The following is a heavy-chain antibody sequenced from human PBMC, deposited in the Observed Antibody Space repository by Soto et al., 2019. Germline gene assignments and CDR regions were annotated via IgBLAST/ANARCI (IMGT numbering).Heavy chain of an antibody. Sequence: QVQLVQSGAEVKKPGASVKVSCKASGYTFTSYGISWVRQAPGQGLEWMGWFNAYNGNTHSAQKLQGRVTMTTDTSTSTAYMVLWRLISDDTAVYYCAGTLPPSDYWGQGTLVTVSS. CDR1: GYTFTSYG. CDR2: FNAYNGNT. D-gene: IGHD1-26*01. J-gene: IGHJ4*02. CDR3: AGTLPPSDY. V-gene: IGHV1-18*01.